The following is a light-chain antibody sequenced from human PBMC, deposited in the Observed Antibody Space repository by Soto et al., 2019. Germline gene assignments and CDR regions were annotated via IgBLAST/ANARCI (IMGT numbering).Light chain of an antibody. CDR3: QQYNNWPPERT. V-gene: IGKV3-15*01. CDR2: GAS. CDR1: QSVRSN. Sequence: EIVMSQSPATMSMSPEERATLSCRASQSVRSNLAWYQQEPGQAPRLLIYGASNRATGIPGRFSGSGPGTEFTLTISSLQSEDFAVYYCQQYNNWPPERTFGQGTKVDIK. J-gene: IGKJ1*01.